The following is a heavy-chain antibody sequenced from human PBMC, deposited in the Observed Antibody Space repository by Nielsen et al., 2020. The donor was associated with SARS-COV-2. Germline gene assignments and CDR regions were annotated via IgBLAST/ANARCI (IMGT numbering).Heavy chain of an antibody. D-gene: IGHD3-9*01. Sequence: SETLSLTCTVSGGSISSGGYYWSWIRQPPGKGLEWIGEINHSGSTNYNPSLKSRVTISVDTSKNQFSLKLSSVTAADTAVYYCARVGPMDFHWLGWFDPWGQGTLVTVSS. V-gene: IGHV4-39*07. J-gene: IGHJ5*02. CDR1: GGSISSGGYY. CDR3: ARVGPMDFHWLGWFDP. CDR2: INHSGST.